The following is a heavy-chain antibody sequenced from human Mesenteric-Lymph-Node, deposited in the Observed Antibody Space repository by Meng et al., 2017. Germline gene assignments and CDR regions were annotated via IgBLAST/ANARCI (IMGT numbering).Heavy chain of an antibody. Sequence: GESLKVSCKASGYSFSSYWIAWVRQMPGKGLEWMGIIYPGDSDARYSPSFQGQVTISADKSISTAYLQWSSLKASDTAIYFCAREDSSVFHFDFWDQGTLVTVSS. J-gene: IGHJ4*02. V-gene: IGHV5-51*01. CDR3: AREDSSVFHFDF. CDR1: GYSFSSYW. D-gene: IGHD3-22*01. CDR2: IYPGDSDA.